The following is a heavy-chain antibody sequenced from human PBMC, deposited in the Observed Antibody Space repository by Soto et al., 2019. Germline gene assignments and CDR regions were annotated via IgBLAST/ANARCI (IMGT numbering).Heavy chain of an antibody. J-gene: IGHJ6*02. CDR3: ARELRGYYAMDV. Sequence: QVQLLQSGAEVKKPGSSVKVSCKASGGTFSSYAIGWVRQAPGEGLEWMGGIIPIFGAAHYAQNFQGRVTITADDSASTVYMELSSLRSEDTALYFCARELRGYYAMDVWGQGTTVTVSS. CDR1: GGTFSSYA. V-gene: IGHV1-69*01. CDR2: IIPIFGAA.